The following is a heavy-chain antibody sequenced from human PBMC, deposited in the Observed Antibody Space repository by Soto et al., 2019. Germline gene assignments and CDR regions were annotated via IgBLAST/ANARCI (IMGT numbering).Heavy chain of an antibody. CDR3: ASGIAAAGTAAYRGNWFDP. J-gene: IGHJ5*02. CDR1: GDSMSNYY. D-gene: IGHD6-13*01. Sequence: PSETLSLTCVVSGDSMSNYYWRWIRQPPGKGLEWIGDVSSSGSTNYNPSLKSRVTMSVDTSKNQFSLKLNSVTAADTAVYYCASGIAAAGTAAYRGNWFDPWGQGTLVTVSS. CDR2: VSSSGST. V-gene: IGHV4-59*01.